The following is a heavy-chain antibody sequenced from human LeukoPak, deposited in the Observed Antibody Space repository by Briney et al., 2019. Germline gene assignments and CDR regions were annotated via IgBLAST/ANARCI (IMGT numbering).Heavy chain of an antibody. CDR1: GYTFTSYD. V-gene: IGHV1-8*01. CDR3: ARCGRWYSRWWFDP. Sequence: ASVKVSSKASGYTFTSYDINWVRQATGQGLEWMGWMNPNSGNTGYAQKFQGRVTMSRNISISTAYMELSSLRSEETAVYYCARCGRWYSRWWFDPWGQGTLVTVSS. J-gene: IGHJ5*02. CDR2: MNPNSGNT. D-gene: IGHD6-13*01.